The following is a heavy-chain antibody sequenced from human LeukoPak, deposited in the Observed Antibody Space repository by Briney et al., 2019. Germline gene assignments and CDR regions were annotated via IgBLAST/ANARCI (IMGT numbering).Heavy chain of an antibody. J-gene: IGHJ4*02. CDR3: ARDVGEGYCSGGSCSDY. CDR1: GFTFSSYA. Sequence: GGSLRLSCAASGFTFSSYAMSWVRQAPGQGLEWMGWISGYNGKTNYAQKLQGRVTMTTDTSTSTVYMDLRSLRSDDTAVYYCARDVGEGYCSGGSCSDYWGQGTLVTVSS. D-gene: IGHD2-15*01. CDR2: ISGYNGKT. V-gene: IGHV1-18*01.